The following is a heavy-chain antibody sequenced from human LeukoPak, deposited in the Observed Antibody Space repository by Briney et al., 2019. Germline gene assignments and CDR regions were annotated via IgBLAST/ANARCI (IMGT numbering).Heavy chain of an antibody. V-gene: IGHV1-2*02. Sequence: ASVKVSCKASGYTFTGYYMHWVRQAPGQGLEWMGWINPNSGGTNYAQKFQGRVTMTRDTSISTAYMELSRLRSDDTAVYYCARCFYGSGNYCPDYWGQGTLVTVSS. CDR2: INPNSGGT. J-gene: IGHJ4*02. D-gene: IGHD3-10*01. CDR3: ARCFYGSGNYCPDY. CDR1: GYTFTGYY.